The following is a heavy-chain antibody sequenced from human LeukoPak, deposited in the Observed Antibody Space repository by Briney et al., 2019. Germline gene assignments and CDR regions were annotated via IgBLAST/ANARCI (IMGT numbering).Heavy chain of an antibody. CDR2: ISWNSGSI. V-gene: IGHV3-9*01. D-gene: IGHD4-17*01. J-gene: IGHJ6*03. CDR3: AKDATVTTGHYYYYYYMDV. Sequence: PGGSLRLSCAASGFTFDDYAMHWVRQAPGKGLEWVSGISWNSGSIGYADSVKGRFTISRDNSKNTLYLQMNSLRAEDTAVYYCAKDATVTTGHYYYYYYMDVWGKGTTVTISS. CDR1: GFTFDDYA.